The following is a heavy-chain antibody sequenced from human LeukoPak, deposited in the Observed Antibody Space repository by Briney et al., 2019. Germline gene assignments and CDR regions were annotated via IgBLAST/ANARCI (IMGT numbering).Heavy chain of an antibody. V-gene: IGHV3-48*04. CDR3: AKDPRWGSVDY. Sequence: GGSLRLSCAASGFTFSSYAMSWVRQAPGKGLEWVSYISSSGSTIYYADSVKGRFTISRGNAKNSLYLQMNSLRAEDTAVYYCAKDPRWGSVDYWGQGTLVTVSS. CDR2: ISSSGSTI. D-gene: IGHD2-21*01. CDR1: GFTFSSYA. J-gene: IGHJ4*02.